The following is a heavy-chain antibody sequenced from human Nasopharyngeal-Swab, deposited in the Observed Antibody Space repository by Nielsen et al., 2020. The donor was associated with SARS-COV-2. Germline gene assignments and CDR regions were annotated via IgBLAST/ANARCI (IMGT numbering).Heavy chain of an antibody. CDR3: ARSNTDDFWGGFQFDY. V-gene: IGHV3-21*06. J-gene: IGHJ4*02. D-gene: IGHD3-3*01. CDR1: GFTFSSYS. CDR2: ISRSGTYI. Sequence: GGSLRLSCAASGFTFSSYSMNWVRQAPGKGLEWVSSISRSGTYIYYADSVKGRFTFSRDSAKDSLYLQMNSLRAEDAAVYYCARSNTDDFWGGFQFDYWGQGTLVTVSS.